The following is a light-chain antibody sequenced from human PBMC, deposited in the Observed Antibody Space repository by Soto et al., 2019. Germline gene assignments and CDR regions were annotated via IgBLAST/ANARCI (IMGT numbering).Light chain of an antibody. CDR1: PSVTNF. CDR2: GAF. J-gene: IGKJ5*01. CDR3: QQRNVWPPVT. Sequence: PGERATLSCRASPSVTNFLAWYQQKPGQAPRPLIYGAFNRATGIPARFSGSGSGTDFTLTISSLEPEDSAVYYCQQRNVWPPVTFGQGTRLEI. V-gene: IGKV3-11*01.